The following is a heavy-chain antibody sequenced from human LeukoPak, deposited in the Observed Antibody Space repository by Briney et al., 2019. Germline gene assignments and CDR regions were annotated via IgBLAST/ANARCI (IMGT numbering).Heavy chain of an antibody. CDR3: ARDIGGPSAI. CDR2: INPNSGVT. J-gene: IGHJ3*02. CDR1: GYTFTDYY. Sequence: ASVKVSCKASGYTFTDYYIHWVRQAPGQGLEWMGRINPNSGVTNYAQKFQGRVTMTRDTSISTAYMELTRLRPDGTAIYYCARDIGGPSAIWGQGTMVTVSS. V-gene: IGHV1-2*06. D-gene: IGHD1-26*01.